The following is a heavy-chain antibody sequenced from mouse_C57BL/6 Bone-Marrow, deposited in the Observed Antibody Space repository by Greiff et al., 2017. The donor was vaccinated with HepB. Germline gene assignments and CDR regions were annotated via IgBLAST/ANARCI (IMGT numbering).Heavy chain of an antibody. Sequence: EVKLVESGGDLVKPGGSLKLSCAASGFTFSSYGMSWVRQTPDKRLEWVATISSGGSYTYYPDSVKGRFTISIDNATNTLYLQMRSLKSEDTAMYSCARHEQLGLPIAYWGQGTLVTVSA. CDR1: GFTFSSYG. D-gene: IGHD3-1*01. J-gene: IGHJ3*01. V-gene: IGHV5-6*01. CDR3: ARHEQLGLPIAY. CDR2: ISSGGSYT.